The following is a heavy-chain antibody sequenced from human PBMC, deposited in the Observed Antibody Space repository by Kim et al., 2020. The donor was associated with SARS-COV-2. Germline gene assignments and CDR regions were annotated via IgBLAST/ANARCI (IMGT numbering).Heavy chain of an antibody. CDR3: ARWDTTKTTLLDS. CDR1: GYTFTNYG. J-gene: IGHJ4*02. V-gene: IGHV1-18*01. D-gene: IGHD5-18*01. CDR2: TSPSNGNT. Sequence: ASVKVSCKASGYTFTNYGISWVRLAAGQGLEWLGWTSPSNGNTKYAQKVRDRVTLTTDTSTKTVYLDLRGLTSDDTGVYYRARWDTTKTTLLDSWGQVT.